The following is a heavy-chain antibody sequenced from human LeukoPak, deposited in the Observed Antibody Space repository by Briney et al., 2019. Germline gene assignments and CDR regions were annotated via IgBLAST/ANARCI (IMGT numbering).Heavy chain of an antibody. J-gene: IGHJ3*02. V-gene: IGHV4-39*01. CDR1: GGSISSSSYN. CDR3: ARLEVSLNWGDAFDI. Sequence: SETLSLTCTVSGGSISSSSYNSGWIRQPPGKGLEWIGSIYYSGSTYYNPSLKSRVTISVDTSKNQFSLKLSSVTAADTAVYYSARLEVSLNWGDAFDIWGQGTMVTVSS. CDR2: IYYSGST. D-gene: IGHD7-27*01.